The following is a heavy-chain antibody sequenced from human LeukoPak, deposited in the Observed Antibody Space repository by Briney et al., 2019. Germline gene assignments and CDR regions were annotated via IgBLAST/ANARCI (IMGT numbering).Heavy chain of an antibody. Sequence: SSETLSLTCAVYGGSFSGYYWSWIRQPAGKGLEWIGRIYSSGSTYYNPSLKSRVTISVDTSKNQFSLKLSSVTAADTAVYYCAREPYYDFWSGYSKSLNWFDPWGQGTLVTVSS. D-gene: IGHD3-3*01. V-gene: IGHV4-4*07. CDR1: GGSFSGYY. CDR2: IYSSGST. J-gene: IGHJ5*02. CDR3: AREPYYDFWSGYSKSLNWFDP.